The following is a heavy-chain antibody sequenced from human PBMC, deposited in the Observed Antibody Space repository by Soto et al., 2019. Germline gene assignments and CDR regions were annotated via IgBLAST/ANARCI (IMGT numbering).Heavy chain of an antibody. D-gene: IGHD3-16*01. Sequence: GGSLRLSCAASGFTFSSYAMSWVRQAPGKGLEWVSAISGSGGSTYYADSVKGRFTISRDNSKNTLYLQMNSLRAEDTAVYYRAKDGGGLWGGYGGRETWVPFSS. CDR1: GFTFSSYA. CDR2: ISGSGGST. J-gene: IGHJ4*02. CDR3: AKDGGGLWGGY. V-gene: IGHV3-23*01.